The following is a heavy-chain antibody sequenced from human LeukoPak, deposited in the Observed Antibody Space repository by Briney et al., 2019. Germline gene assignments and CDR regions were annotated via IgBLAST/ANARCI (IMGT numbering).Heavy chain of an antibody. Sequence: GESLKISCKVSGYIFTSYWIGWVRQMPGKGLEWMGMIYPGDSDTRYSPSFQGQVTISADKSISTADLQWSSLKASDTAMYYCARRLGATQPYFDFWGQGALVTVSS. D-gene: IGHD1-26*01. V-gene: IGHV5-51*01. J-gene: IGHJ4*02. CDR1: GYIFTSYW. CDR3: ARRLGATQPYFDF. CDR2: IYPGDSDT.